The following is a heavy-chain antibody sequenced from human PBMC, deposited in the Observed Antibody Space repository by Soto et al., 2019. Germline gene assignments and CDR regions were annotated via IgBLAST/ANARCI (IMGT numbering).Heavy chain of an antibody. J-gene: IGHJ4*02. CDR1: GFTFSDYY. CDR3: ARDRVCCTGGRCYSHGFDY. Sequence: QVQLVESGGGLVKPGGSLRLSCAASGFTFSDYYMSLIRQAPGKGLEWVSYISSSSSYTNYADSEKGRFTISRGNAKASVYMQINNIRADDKAVYDSARDRVCCTGGRCYSHGFDYWGQGTLVTVSS. CDR2: ISSSSSYT. V-gene: IGHV3-11*05. D-gene: IGHD2-15*01.